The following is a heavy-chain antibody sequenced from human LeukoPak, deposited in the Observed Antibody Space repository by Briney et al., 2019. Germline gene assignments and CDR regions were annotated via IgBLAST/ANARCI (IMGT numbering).Heavy chain of an antibody. D-gene: IGHD3-10*01. J-gene: IGHJ4*02. V-gene: IGHV4-34*01. Sequence: SETLSLTCAVYGGPFSGYYWSWIRQPPGKGLEWIGEINHSGSTNYNPSLKSRVTISVDTSKNQFSLKLSSVTAADTAVYYCARRWFGEFLDYWGQGTLVTVSS. CDR2: INHSGST. CDR1: GGPFSGYY. CDR3: ARRWFGEFLDY.